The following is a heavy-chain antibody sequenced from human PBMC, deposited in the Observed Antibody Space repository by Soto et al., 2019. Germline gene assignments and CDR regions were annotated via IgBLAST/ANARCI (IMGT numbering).Heavy chain of an antibody. V-gene: IGHV4-34*01. D-gene: IGHD3-10*01. Sequence: QVQLQEWGAGLLNPSEALALHCAGHGGSFSGLYWRWIRPPPWKGLEVIGGVPHSGRPNYHPSLESRVTISADTSKNQISLRLSSVTAADTAAYFCARGIIRHMQWSGAGYNYHYYMDVWGEGTPVTVSS. CDR2: VPHSGRP. CDR3: ARGIIRHMQWSGAGYNYHYYMDV. CDR1: GGSFSGLY. J-gene: IGHJ6*03.